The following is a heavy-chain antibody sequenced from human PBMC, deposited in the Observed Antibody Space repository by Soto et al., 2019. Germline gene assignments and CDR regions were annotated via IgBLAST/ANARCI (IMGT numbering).Heavy chain of an antibody. Sequence: GASVKVSCKASGYTFTSYGISWVRQAPGQGLEWMGGIIPIFGTANYAQKFQGRVTITADESTSTAYMELSSLRSEDTAVYYCARKGDAYYDSSGYYPFDYWGQGTLVTVSS. CDR1: GYTFTSYG. V-gene: IGHV1-69*13. CDR3: ARKGDAYYDSSGYYPFDY. D-gene: IGHD3-22*01. J-gene: IGHJ4*02. CDR2: IIPIFGTA.